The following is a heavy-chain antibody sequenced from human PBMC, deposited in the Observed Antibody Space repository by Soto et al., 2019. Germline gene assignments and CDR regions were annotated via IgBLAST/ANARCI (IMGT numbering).Heavy chain of an antibody. V-gene: IGHV4-59*01. D-gene: IGHD1-20*01. CDR2: IYYSGST. CDR3: ARESRLKYNWNYADD. CDR1: GGSISSYY. J-gene: IGHJ4*02. Sequence: SETLSLTCTVSGGSISSYYWSSLRQPPGKGLEWIGYIYYSGSTNYNPSLKSRVTISVDTSKNQFSLKLSSVTAADTAVYYCARESRLKYNWNYADDWGQGTLVTVSS.